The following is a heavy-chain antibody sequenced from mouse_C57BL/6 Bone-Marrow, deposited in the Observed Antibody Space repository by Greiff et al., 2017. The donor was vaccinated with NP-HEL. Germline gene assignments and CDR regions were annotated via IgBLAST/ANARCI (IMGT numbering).Heavy chain of an antibody. J-gene: IGHJ1*03. CDR1: GYTFTSYW. D-gene: IGHD2-5*01. CDR3: ARAGYYSNSYWYFDV. Sequence: QVQLQQPGAELVGPGSSVKLSCKASGYTFTSYWMHWVKQRPIQGLEWIGNIDPSDSETHYNQKFKDKATLTVDKSPSTAYMQLSSLTSEDSAVYYCARAGYYSNSYWYFDVWGTGTTVTVSS. CDR2: IDPSDSET. V-gene: IGHV1-52*01.